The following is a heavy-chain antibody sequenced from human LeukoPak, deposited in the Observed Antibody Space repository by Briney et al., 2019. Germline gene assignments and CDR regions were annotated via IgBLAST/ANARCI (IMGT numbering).Heavy chain of an antibody. J-gene: IGHJ3*02. Sequence: PGGSLRLSCAASGFSFSDYSMNWVRQAPGKGLEDISYISSDRKTTSYADSVKGRFTISRDNSKNTLYLQMNSLRAEDTAVYYCAKGEQQDAFDIWGQGTMVTVSS. D-gene: IGHD6-13*01. V-gene: IGHV3-48*01. CDR3: AKGEQQDAFDI. CDR2: ISSDRKTT. CDR1: GFSFSDYS.